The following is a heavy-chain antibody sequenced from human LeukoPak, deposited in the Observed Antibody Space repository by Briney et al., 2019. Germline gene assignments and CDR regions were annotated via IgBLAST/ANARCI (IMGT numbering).Heavy chain of an antibody. V-gene: IGHV3-66*01. Sequence: PGGSLRLSCAASGFTVSSNYMSWVRQAPGKGLEWVSVIYSGGSTYYADSVKGRFTISRDNSKNTLYLQMNSLRAEDTAVYYCARAPRDQTYYDILTGYYLEGYNAFDIWGQGTMVTVTS. CDR3: ARAPRDQTYYDILTGYYLEGYNAFDI. CDR1: GFTVSSNY. CDR2: IYSGGST. J-gene: IGHJ3*02. D-gene: IGHD3-9*01.